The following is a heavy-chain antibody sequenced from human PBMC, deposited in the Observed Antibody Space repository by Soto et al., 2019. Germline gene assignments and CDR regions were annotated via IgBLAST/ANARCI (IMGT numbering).Heavy chain of an antibody. CDR3: ARARIRVTSNDFDI. Sequence: QVQLVQSGAELKKPGASVKVSCKASGYTFTSYGISWVRQAPGQGREGMGWISAYNGNTNYAQKLQGRVTMTTDTATSTAYMELRSLRSDDTDVYYCARARIRVTSNDFDIWGQGTMVTVSS. V-gene: IGHV1-18*04. J-gene: IGHJ3*02. D-gene: IGHD2-21*02. CDR2: ISAYNGNT. CDR1: GYTFTSYG.